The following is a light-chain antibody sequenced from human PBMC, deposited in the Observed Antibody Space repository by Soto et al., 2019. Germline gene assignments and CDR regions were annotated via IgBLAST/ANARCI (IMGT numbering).Light chain of an antibody. J-gene: IGKJ1*01. V-gene: IGKV1-5*03. CDR2: QAS. CDR1: QSISRQ. Sequence: DIQMTQSPSTLSASVGDRVSITCRASQSISRQLAGYQQKPGKAPNLLIYQASNLETGVPSRFTGSGSGTEFTLTISSLQPDDLATYFCLPSPSYWTFGQGTKVEVK. CDR3: LPSPSYWT.